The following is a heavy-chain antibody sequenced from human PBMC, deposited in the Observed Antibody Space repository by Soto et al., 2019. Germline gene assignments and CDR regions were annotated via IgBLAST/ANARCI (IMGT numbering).Heavy chain of an antibody. CDR2: INPNSGGT. Sequence: QVQLEQSGAEVKKPGASVKVSCKASGYTFTEYYIHWVRQAPEQGLVWMGWINPNSGGTKYAQKFQGWVTLTSDTSTSTAYMGLSSLKSDDTAVYYCARRLGGGGDYYYGMDVWGQGTTVTVSS. J-gene: IGHJ6*02. V-gene: IGHV1-2*04. CDR1: GYTFTEYY. CDR3: ARRLGGGGDYYYGMDV. D-gene: IGHD3-10*01.